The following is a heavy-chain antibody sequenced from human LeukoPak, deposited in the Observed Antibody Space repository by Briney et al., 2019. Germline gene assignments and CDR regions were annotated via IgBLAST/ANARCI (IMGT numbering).Heavy chain of an antibody. J-gene: IGHJ3*02. D-gene: IGHD6-13*01. CDR3: ARSIAAAPGAFDI. Sequence: SETLSLTCTVSGGSISSGSYYWSWIRQPAGKGLEWIGRIYTSGSTNYNPSLKSRVTISVDTSKNQFSLKLSSVTAADTAVYYCARSIAAAPGAFDIWGQGTMVTVSS. V-gene: IGHV4-61*02. CDR1: GGSISSGSYY. CDR2: IYTSGST.